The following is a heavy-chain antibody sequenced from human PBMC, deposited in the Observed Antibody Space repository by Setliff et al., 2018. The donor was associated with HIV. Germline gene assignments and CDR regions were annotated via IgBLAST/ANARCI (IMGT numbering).Heavy chain of an antibody. CDR2: IYYSGST. CDR1: RDSISSDY. J-gene: IGHJ6*02. V-gene: IGHV4-59*01. CDR3: ARSRTSSGYYGVTGYGMDV. Sequence: NPSETLSLTCTVSRDSISSDYWSWIRQPPGKGLEWIGYIYYSGSTNYNPSLKSRVTISVATSKNQFSLKLNSVTTADTAVYYCARSRTSSGYYGVTGYGMDVWGQGTTVTVSS. D-gene: IGHD3-22*01.